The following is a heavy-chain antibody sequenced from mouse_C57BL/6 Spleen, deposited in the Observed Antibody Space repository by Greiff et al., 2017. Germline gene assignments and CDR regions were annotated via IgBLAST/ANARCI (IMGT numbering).Heavy chain of an antibody. J-gene: IGHJ2*01. CDR1: GFSFNTYA. D-gene: IGHD2-4*01. CDR3: VRSYDFRLDY. V-gene: IGHV10-1*01. CDR2: IRSKSNNYAT. Sequence: EVKVVESGGGLVQPKGSLKLSCAASGFSFNTYAMNWVRQAPGKGLEWVARIRSKSNNYATYYADSVKDRFTISRDDSESMLYLQMNNLKTEDTAMYYCVRSYDFRLDYWGQGTTLTVSS.